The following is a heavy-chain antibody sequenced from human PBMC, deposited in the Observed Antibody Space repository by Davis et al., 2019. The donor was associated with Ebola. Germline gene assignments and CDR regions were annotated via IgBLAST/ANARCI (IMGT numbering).Heavy chain of an antibody. D-gene: IGHD1-26*01. CDR3: VRGYLGMDV. CDR1: GFTLSSYW. V-gene: IGHV3-74*01. CDR2: IDTDGSNT. J-gene: IGHJ6*02. Sequence: PGGSLRLSCAASGFTLSSYWMHWVRQAPGKGLVWVSRIDTDGSNTNYADSVRGRFTISRDNAKNTMYLQMNSLRAEDTAVYYCVRGYLGMDVWGQGTTVTVSS.